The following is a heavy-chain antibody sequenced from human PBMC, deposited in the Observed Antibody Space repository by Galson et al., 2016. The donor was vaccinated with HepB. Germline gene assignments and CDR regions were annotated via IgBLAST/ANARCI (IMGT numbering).Heavy chain of an antibody. CDR2: INPDDSDT. Sequence: QSGAEVKKPGESLKISCKGSGYIFTNYWIGWVRQMPGKGLEWMGIINPDDSDTNYSPSFRGQVIISADKSISTAYLHWSSLKASDIAMYYCARQAYGDYVWKYWGQGTLVTVSS. V-gene: IGHV5-51*01. D-gene: IGHD4-17*01. CDR3: ARQAYGDYVWKY. J-gene: IGHJ4*02. CDR1: GYIFTNYW.